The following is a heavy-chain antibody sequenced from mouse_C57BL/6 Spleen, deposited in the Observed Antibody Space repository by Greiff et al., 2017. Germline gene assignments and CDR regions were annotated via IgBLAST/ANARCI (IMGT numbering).Heavy chain of an antibody. Sequence: EVKVEESGGGLVKPGGSLKLSCAASGFTFSDYGMHWVRQASEKGLEWVAYISSGSSTIYYADTVKGRFTISRDNAKNTLFLQMTSLRSADTAMYDCARKSSNYFAWFAYWGQGTLVTVSA. CDR2: ISSGSSTI. V-gene: IGHV5-17*01. CDR1: GFTFSDYG. CDR3: ARKSSNYFAWFAY. D-gene: IGHD2-5*01. J-gene: IGHJ3*01.